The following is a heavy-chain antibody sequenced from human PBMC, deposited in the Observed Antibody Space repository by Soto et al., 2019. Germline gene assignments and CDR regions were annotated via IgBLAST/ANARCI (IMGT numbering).Heavy chain of an antibody. V-gene: IGHV4-34*01. CDR3: ARIVPAAPYYYYGMDV. CDR1: GGSFSGYY. D-gene: IGHD2-2*01. CDR2: INHSGST. J-gene: IGHJ6*02. Sequence: SETLSLTCAVYGGSFSGYYWSWIRQPPGKGLEWIGEINHSGSTNYNPSLKSRVTISVDTSKNQFSLKLSSVTAADTAVYYCARIVPAAPYYYYGMDVWGQGTTVTAAS.